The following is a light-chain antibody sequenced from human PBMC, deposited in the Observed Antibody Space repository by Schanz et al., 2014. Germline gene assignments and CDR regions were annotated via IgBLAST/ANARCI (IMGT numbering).Light chain of an antibody. CDR3: SSHSLTAILV. CDR2: EGS. J-gene: IGLJ2*01. Sequence: QSALTQPRSVSGSPGQSVTISCSGTGNDIGMCNLVSWYQQHPGKAPKLIIYEGSARASGLFNRFSGSRSGITASLTISGLQADDEADYYCSSHSLTAILVFGGGTKLTVL. CDR1: GNDIGMCNL. V-gene: IGLV2-23*01.